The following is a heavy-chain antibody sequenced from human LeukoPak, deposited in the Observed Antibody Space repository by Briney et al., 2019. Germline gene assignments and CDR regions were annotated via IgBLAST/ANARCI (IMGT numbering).Heavy chain of an antibody. Sequence: PSETLSLTCAVYGGSFSEYDWSWIRQPPGKGLEWIAEINHSGGTNYNPPLKSRVTISVDTSKTQFSLKLSSVTAADTAVYYCARGPRGLGMAGTFDYWGQGTLVTVSS. CDR1: GGSFSEYD. V-gene: IGHV4-34*01. D-gene: IGHD6-19*01. CDR3: ARGPRGLGMAGTFDY. CDR2: INHSGGT. J-gene: IGHJ4*02.